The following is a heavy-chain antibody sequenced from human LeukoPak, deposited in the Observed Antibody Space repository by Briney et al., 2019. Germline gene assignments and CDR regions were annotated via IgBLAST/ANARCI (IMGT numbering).Heavy chain of an antibody. V-gene: IGHV1-18*01. CDR3: ARDGPDYGDYINFDY. CDR2: ISAYNGKT. D-gene: IGHD4-17*01. CDR1: GYTFSNYG. Sequence: ASVKVSCKASGYTFSNYGITWVRQAPGQGLEWMGWISAYNGKTSYAQKLQGRVTMTTDTSTNTAYMELRSLRSDDTAVYYCARDGPDYGDYINFDYWGQGTLVTVSS. J-gene: IGHJ4*02.